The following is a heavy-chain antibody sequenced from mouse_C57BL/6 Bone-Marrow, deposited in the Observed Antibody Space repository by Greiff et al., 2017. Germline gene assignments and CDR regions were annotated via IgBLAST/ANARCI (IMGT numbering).Heavy chain of an antibody. CDR1: GFTFSSYG. CDR3: ARRGPDY. CDR2: ISSGGSYT. V-gene: IGHV5-6*02. J-gene: IGHJ4*01. Sequence: EVKLVESGGDLVKPGGSLKLSCAASGFTFSSYGMSWVRQTPDKRLEWVATISSGGSYTYYPDSVKGRFTISRDDAKNTLYLQMSSLKSEDTAMYYCARRGPDYWGQGTSVTVSS.